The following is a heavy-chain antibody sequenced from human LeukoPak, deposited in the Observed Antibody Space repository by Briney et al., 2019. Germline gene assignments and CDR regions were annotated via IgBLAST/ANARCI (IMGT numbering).Heavy chain of an antibody. V-gene: IGHV1-69*04. CDR3: ARPSDYAYYYGMDV. J-gene: IGHJ6*02. Sequence: SVKVSCKASGGTFSSHAISWVRQAPGQGLEWMGRIIPILGMANYAQKFQGRVTITADKSTSTTYMELSSLRSEDTAVYYCARPSDYAYYYGMDVWGQGTTVTVSS. CDR2: IIPILGMA. CDR1: GGTFSSHA. D-gene: IGHD4-17*01.